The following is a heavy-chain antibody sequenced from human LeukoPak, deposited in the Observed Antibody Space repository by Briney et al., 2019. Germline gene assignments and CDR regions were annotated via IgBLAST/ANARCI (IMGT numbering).Heavy chain of an antibody. D-gene: IGHD1-26*01. CDR3: ARNSGSFHFDY. J-gene: IGHJ4*02. CDR1: GYTFTHYY. CDR2: INPSGGST. V-gene: IGHV1-46*01. Sequence: ASIKVSCKASGYTFTHYYMHGVRQAPGQGLEWMGIINPSGGSTSYAQKFQGRVTMTRDTSTSTVYMELSSLRSEDTAVYYCARNSGSFHFDYWGQGTLVTVSS.